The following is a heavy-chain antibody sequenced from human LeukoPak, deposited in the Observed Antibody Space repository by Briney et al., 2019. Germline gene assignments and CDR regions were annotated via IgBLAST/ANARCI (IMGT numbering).Heavy chain of an antibody. CDR3: TTGFSSDYYLSSV. D-gene: IGHD3-22*01. J-gene: IGHJ4*02. CDR2: ISPSATTI. V-gene: IGHV3-11*01. CDR1: GFTFSDYY. Sequence: PGGSLRLSCAASGFTFSDYYMSWIRQAPGKGLEWVSYISPSATTIYYADSAKGRFTISRDNAKNSLYLQMNSLRAEDTAVYYCTTGFSSDYYLSSVWGQGTLVTGSS.